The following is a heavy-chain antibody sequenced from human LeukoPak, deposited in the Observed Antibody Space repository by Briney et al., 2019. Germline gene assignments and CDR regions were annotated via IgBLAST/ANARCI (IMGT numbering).Heavy chain of an antibody. D-gene: IGHD6-13*01. J-gene: IGHJ6*02. CDR2: ISYDGSNK. V-gene: IGHV3-30-3*01. CDR1: GFTFSSYA. Sequence: GGSLRLSCAASGFTFSSYAMHWVRQAPGKGLEWVAVISYDGSNKYYADSVKGRFTISRDNSKNTLYLQMNSLRAEDTAVYYCARDLKDSSWYYYYYGMDVWGQGTTVTVSS. CDR3: ARDLKDSSWYYYYYGMDV.